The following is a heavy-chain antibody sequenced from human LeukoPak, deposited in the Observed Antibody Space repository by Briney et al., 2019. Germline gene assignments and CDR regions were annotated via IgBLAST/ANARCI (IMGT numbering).Heavy chain of an antibody. V-gene: IGHV3-11*01. CDR1: GVSFRDYY. Sequence: PGGALRLSCAASGVSFRDYYMSWIRQAPGKGVEWVSYISSSGSTTYYADSVKGRFTISRDNAKNSLYLQMNRLRAEDTAVYFCARRHDYGDFWGQGTLVTVSS. J-gene: IGHJ4*02. CDR3: ARRHDYGDF. CDR2: ISSSGSTT.